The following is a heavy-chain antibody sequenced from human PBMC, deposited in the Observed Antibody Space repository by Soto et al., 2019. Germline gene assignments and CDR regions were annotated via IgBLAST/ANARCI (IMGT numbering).Heavy chain of an antibody. V-gene: IGHV4-34*01. Sequence: SETLSLTCAVYGGSFSGYYWSWIRQPPGKGLEWIGEINHSGSTNYNPSLKSRVTISVDTSKNQFSLKLSSVTAADTAVYYCARYRAHYDFWSGPWFDPWGQGTLVTVSS. CDR1: GGSFSGYY. CDR3: ARYRAHYDFWSGPWFDP. D-gene: IGHD3-3*01. CDR2: INHSGST. J-gene: IGHJ5*02.